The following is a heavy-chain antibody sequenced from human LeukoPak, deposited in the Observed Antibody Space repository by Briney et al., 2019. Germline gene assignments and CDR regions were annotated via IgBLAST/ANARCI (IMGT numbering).Heavy chain of an antibody. CDR1: GFSFSSYS. CDR3: AREGHSGYDY. J-gene: IGHJ4*02. CDR2: ISSGDTYI. Sequence: GGFLRLSCAASGFSFSSYSMNWVRQAPGKGLEWVSSISSGDTYIYYTDSVKSRFTISRDNAKNSLYLQMNSLRVDDTAVYYCAREGHSGYDYWGQGTLVTVSS. D-gene: IGHD5-12*01. V-gene: IGHV3-21*01.